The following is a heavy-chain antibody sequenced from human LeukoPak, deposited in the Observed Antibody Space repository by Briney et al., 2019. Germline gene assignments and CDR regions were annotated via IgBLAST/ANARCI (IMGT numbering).Heavy chain of an antibody. CDR1: GYTFTSYG. V-gene: IGHV1-69*04. CDR3: ASCSSGWPLDY. Sequence: ASVKVSCKASGYTFTSYGISWVRQAPGQGLEWMGRIIPILGIANYAQKFQGRVTITADKSTSTAYMELSSLRSEDTAVYYCASCSSGWPLDYWGQGTLVTVSS. D-gene: IGHD6-19*01. CDR2: IIPILGIA. J-gene: IGHJ4*02.